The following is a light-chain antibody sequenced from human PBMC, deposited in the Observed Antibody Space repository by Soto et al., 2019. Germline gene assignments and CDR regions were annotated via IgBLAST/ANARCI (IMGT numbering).Light chain of an antibody. CDR1: KSISSW. CDR2: DAS. CDR3: QQYDSYPT. J-gene: IGKJ1*01. Sequence: PFTVLASKGARXPXTCRASKSISSWLAWYQQKPVKSPNLLIYDASSLESEVRSRFRRRGSGTQFTLTISSRQSADFATYYGQQYDSYPTVGQGTKLDIK. V-gene: IGKV1-5*01.